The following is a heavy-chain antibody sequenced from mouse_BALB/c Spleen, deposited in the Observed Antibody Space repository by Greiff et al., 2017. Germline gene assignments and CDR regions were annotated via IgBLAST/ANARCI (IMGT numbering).Heavy chain of an antibody. Sequence: EVKLVESGAELVKPGASVKLSCTASGFNIKDTYMHWVKQRPEQGLEWIGRIDPANGNTKYDPKFQGKATITADTSSNTAYLQLSSLTSEDTAVYYCASVGYAMDYWGQGTSVTVSS. CDR3: ASVGYAMDY. CDR1: GFNIKDTY. J-gene: IGHJ4*01. CDR2: IDPANGNT. V-gene: IGHV14-3*02.